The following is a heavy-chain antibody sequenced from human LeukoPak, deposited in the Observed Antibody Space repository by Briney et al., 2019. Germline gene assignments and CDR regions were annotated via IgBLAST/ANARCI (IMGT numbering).Heavy chain of an antibody. CDR2: IRTDGGST. D-gene: IGHD4-17*01. V-gene: IGHV3-74*01. CDR3: AKDSTDWYFDL. Sequence: GGSLRLSCAASGFALSTYWMHWVRQAPGKGLVWVSRIRTDGGSTYYADSVKGRFTVSRDNAKNTLYLQMNSLRVEDTAVYYCAKDSTDWYFDLWGRGTLVTVSP. CDR1: GFALSTYW. J-gene: IGHJ2*01.